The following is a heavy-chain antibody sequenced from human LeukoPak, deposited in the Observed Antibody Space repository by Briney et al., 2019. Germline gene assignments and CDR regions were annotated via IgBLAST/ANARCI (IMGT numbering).Heavy chain of an antibody. D-gene: IGHD6-13*01. CDR1: GYSTSSGYY. CDR2: IYHSGST. J-gene: IGHJ5*02. Sequence: SETLSLTCTVSGYSTSSGYYWGWIRQPPGKGLEWIGNIYHSGSTFYNPSLKSRVTISVDTSKSQFSLKLSSVTAADTAVYYCARGYSSSWYFNWFDPWGQGALVTVSS. CDR3: ARGYSSSWYFNWFDP. V-gene: IGHV4-38-2*02.